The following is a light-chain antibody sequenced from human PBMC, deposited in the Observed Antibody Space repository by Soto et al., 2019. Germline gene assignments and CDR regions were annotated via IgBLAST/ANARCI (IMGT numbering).Light chain of an antibody. Sequence: QSVLTQPPSVSAAPGQKVTISCSGSSSNIGNNYVSWYQQLPGTAPKLLIYENNKRPSGIPDRFPGSKSGTSATLGITGLQTGDEADYYCGAWDSNMRAFVFGTGTKVTVL. V-gene: IGLV1-51*02. CDR3: GAWDSNMRAFV. CDR2: ENN. CDR1: SSNIGNNY. J-gene: IGLJ1*01.